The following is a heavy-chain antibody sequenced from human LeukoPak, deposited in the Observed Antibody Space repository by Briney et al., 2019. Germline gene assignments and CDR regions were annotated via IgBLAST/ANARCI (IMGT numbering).Heavy chain of an antibody. V-gene: IGHV3-73*01. CDR2: IRSKVNSYAT. J-gene: IGHJ4*02. Sequence: GGSLKLSCAASGFTFNDSALHWVRQAPGKGLEWVGRIRSKVNSYATAYAASVEGRFTISRDDSKNTTYLQMNSLKTEDTAMYYCTRPGSQWLVLDYWGQGTLVTVSS. CDR1: GFTFNDSA. CDR3: TRPGSQWLVLDY. D-gene: IGHD6-19*01.